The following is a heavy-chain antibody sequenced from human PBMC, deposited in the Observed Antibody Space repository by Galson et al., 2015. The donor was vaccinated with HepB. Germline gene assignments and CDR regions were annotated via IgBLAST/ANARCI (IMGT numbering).Heavy chain of an antibody. CDR1: GFTFSGSA. CDR2: IRSKANSYAT. V-gene: IGHV3-73*01. D-gene: IGHD3-9*01. Sequence: SLRLSCAASGFTFSGSAMHWVRQASGKGLEWVGRIRSKANSYATVYAASVKGRFTISRDDSKNTAYLQMNSLKTEDTAVYYGTGPYDSLTGHYYYDGMDVWGQGTTVTVSS. J-gene: IGHJ6*02. CDR3: TGPYDSLTGHYYYDGMDV.